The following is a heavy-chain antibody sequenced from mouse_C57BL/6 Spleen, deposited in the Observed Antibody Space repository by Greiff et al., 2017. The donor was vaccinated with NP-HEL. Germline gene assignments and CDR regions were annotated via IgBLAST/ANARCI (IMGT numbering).Heavy chain of an antibody. CDR3: TKGYGNYVEGKPFGC. CDR2: IDPEDGDT. V-gene: IGHV14-1*01. Sequence: VQLQQSGAELVRPGASVKLSCTASGFNIKDYYMHWVKQRPEQGLEWIGRIDPEDGDTEYAPKFQGKVTMTADTSSNTAYLQLSSLTSEDTAVYYCTKGYGNYVEGKPFGCWGQGTTLTVSS. J-gene: IGHJ2*01. CDR1: GFNIKDYY. D-gene: IGHD2-1*01.